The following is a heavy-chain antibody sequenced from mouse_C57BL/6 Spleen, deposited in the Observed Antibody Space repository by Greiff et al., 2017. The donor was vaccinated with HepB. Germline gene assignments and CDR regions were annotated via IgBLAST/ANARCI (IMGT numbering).Heavy chain of an antibody. Sequence: QVQLKQPGAELVKPGASVKLSCKASGYTFTSYWMQWVKQRPGQGLEWIGEIDPSDSYTNYNQKFKGKATLTVDTSSSTAYMQLSSLTSEDSAVHYCARLYDYLDYWGQGTTLTVSS. CDR3: ARLYDYLDY. CDR1: GYTFTSYW. CDR2: IDPSDSYT. D-gene: IGHD2-3*01. J-gene: IGHJ2*01. V-gene: IGHV1-50*01.